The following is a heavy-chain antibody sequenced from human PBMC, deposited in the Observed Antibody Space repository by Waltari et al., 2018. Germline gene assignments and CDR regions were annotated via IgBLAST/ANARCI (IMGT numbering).Heavy chain of an antibody. CDR2: IHGSGRS. Sequence: QVQLQESGPGLVKPSGTLSVTCAVSADSMSPTYWWRWVRQPPGKGLEWIGQIHGSGRSNYNPSLESRVTVSIDTSTNQVSLRVTSATAADTAVYYCARDRGRGLFLDSWGQGTLVTVSP. J-gene: IGHJ4*02. CDR3: ARDRGRGLFLDS. D-gene: IGHD2-15*01. V-gene: IGHV4-4*02. CDR1: ADSMSPTYW.